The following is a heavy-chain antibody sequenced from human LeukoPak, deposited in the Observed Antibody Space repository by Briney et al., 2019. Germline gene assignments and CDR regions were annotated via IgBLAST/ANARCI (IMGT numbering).Heavy chain of an antibody. CDR2: IYTSGST. J-gene: IGHJ5*02. Sequence: SQTLSLTCTVSGGSISSGSYYWSWIRQPAGKGLEWIGRIYTSGSTNYNPSLQSRVTISVDTSKNQFSLKLSSVTAADTAVYYCARVGSIVGAPRASLNWFDPWGQGTLVTVSS. CDR3: ARVGSIVGAPRASLNWFDP. CDR1: GGSISSGSYY. D-gene: IGHD1-26*01. V-gene: IGHV4-61*02.